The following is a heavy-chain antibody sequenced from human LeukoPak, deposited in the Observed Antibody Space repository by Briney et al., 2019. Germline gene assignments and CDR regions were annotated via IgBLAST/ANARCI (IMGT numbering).Heavy chain of an antibody. V-gene: IGHV3-23*01. CDR2: ISGSGSLT. CDR1: GFTFNKYA. D-gene: IGHD3-22*01. J-gene: IGHJ4*02. CDR3: AKDRPNYYDSSGHYYRRDGDY. Sequence: GGSLRLSCAASGFTFNKYAMSWVRQAPGKGLEWVSSISGSGSLTYYAGSVKGRFTISRDNSKNTLYLQMNSLRVEDTAVYYCAKDRPNYYDSSGHYYRRDGDYWGQGTLVTVSS.